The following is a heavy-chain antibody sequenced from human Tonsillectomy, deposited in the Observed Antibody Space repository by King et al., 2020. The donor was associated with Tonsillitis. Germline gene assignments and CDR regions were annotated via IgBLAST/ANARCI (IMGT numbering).Heavy chain of an antibody. CDR2: IRSDGSDK. Sequence: VQLVESGGGVVQPGRSLRLSCAASGFSFRNYGMHWVRQAPGKGLEWVAAIRSDGSDKYYADSVKGRFIISRDNSENTVYLQMNSLRVEDRAVYYCGRDECYNLYCLGYWGQGTLAT. CDR3: GRDECYNLYCLGY. CDR1: GFSFRNYG. D-gene: IGHD3-10*01. J-gene: IGHJ4*02. V-gene: IGHV3-33*01.